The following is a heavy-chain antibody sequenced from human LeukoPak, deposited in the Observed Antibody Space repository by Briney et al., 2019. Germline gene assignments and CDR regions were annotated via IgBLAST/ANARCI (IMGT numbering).Heavy chain of an antibody. J-gene: IGHJ3*02. V-gene: IGHV6-1*01. CDR1: GDSVSSNSAA. CDR3: AREGIVVVPAAIRKKDAFDI. CDR2: TYYRSKWYN. Sequence: SQTLSLTCAISGDSVSSNSAAWNWIRQSPSRSLEWLGRTYYRSKWYNDYAVSVKSRITINPDTSKNQFSLQLNSVTPEDTAVYYCAREGIVVVPAAIRKKDAFDIWGQGTMVTVSS. D-gene: IGHD2-2*01.